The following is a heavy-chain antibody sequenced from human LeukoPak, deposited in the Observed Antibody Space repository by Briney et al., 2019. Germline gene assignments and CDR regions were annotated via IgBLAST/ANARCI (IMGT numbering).Heavy chain of an antibody. CDR2: IGTAGDT. CDR3: ARGGGIHDSSAPAPAFDI. V-gene: IGHV3-13*01. J-gene: IGHJ3*02. D-gene: IGHD3-22*01. Sequence: GGSLRLSCAASGFTFSSYAMSWVRQATGKGLEWVSAIGTAGDTYYPGSVKGRFTISRENAKNSLYLQMNSLRAGDTAVYYCARGGGIHDSSAPAPAFDIWGQGTMVTVSS. CDR1: GFTFSSYA.